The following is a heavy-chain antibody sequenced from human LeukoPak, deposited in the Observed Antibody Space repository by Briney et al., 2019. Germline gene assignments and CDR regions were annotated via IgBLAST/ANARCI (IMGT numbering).Heavy chain of an antibody. Sequence: GRSLELSCAASGFTFSTCHIHWVRQAPGKGLEWVALIWYDGSKTYYADSVKGRFTVSRDNSKNTLYLQMNSLGAEDTAVYYCAKDSNDYGDYNYFDFWGQGTLVTVSS. CDR3: AKDSNDYGDYNYFDF. V-gene: IGHV3-33*06. J-gene: IGHJ4*02. D-gene: IGHD4-17*01. CDR1: GFTFSTCH. CDR2: IWYDGSKT.